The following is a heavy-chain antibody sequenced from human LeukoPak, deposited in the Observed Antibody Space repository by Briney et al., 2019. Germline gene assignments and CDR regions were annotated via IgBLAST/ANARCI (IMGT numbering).Heavy chain of an antibody. Sequence: GASVKVSCKASGYTITNNYMHWVRQAPGQGLEWMGVINPSGTGTSYAQKFQGRITMSRDTSTSTVYMGLSSLRSEDTAVYYCARIRDGYNDAYDIWGQGTMVTVSS. D-gene: IGHD5-24*01. CDR1: GYTITNNY. J-gene: IGHJ3*02. CDR2: INPSGTGT. CDR3: ARIRDGYNDAYDI. V-gene: IGHV1-46*01.